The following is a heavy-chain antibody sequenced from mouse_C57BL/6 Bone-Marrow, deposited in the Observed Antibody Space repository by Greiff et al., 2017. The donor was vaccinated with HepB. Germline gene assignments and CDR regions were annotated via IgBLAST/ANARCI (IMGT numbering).Heavy chain of an antibody. CDR1: GFTFSSYA. D-gene: IGHD1-1*01. J-gene: IGHJ3*01. Sequence: EVKLVESGGGLVKPGGSLKLSCAASGFTFSSYAMSWVRQTPEKRLEWVATISDGGSYTYYPDNVKGRFTISRDNAKNNLYLQMSHLKSEDTAMYYCARDINGSPFAYWGTGTLVTVAA. CDR3: ARDINGSPFAY. V-gene: IGHV5-4*01. CDR2: ISDGGSYT.